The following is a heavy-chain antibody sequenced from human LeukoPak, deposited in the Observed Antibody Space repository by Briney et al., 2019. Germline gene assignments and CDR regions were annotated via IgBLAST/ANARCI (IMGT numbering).Heavy chain of an antibody. Sequence: GGSLRLSCAASGFTFSSYSMNWVRQAPGKGLEWVSYISSSSSTIYYADSVKGRFTISRDNAKNSLYLQMNSLRAEDTAVYYCAREFHCSGGSCYSAFDIWGQGTMVTVSS. V-gene: IGHV3-48*04. J-gene: IGHJ3*02. CDR2: ISSSSSTI. D-gene: IGHD2-15*01. CDR1: GFTFSSYS. CDR3: AREFHCSGGSCYSAFDI.